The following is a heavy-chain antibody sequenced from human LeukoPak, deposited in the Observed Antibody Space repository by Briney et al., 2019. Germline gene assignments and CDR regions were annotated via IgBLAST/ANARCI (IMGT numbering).Heavy chain of an antibody. CDR1: GFTFSSYA. D-gene: IGHD1-26*01. CDR2: ISYDGSNK. V-gene: IGHV3-30-3*01. Sequence: GGSLRLSCAASGFTFSSYAMHWVRQAPGKGLEWVAVISYDGSNKYYADSVKGRFTISRDNSKNTLYLQMNSLRAEDTAVYYCARDRSSGSYYGYWGQGTLVTVSS. CDR3: ARDRSSGSYYGY. J-gene: IGHJ4*02.